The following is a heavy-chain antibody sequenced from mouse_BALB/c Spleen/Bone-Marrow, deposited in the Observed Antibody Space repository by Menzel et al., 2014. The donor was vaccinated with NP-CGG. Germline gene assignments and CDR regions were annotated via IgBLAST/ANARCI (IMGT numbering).Heavy chain of an antibody. CDR2: IWAGGST. Sequence: GFSLASYGVHWVRQPPGKVLEWLGVIWAGGSTNYNSALMSRLSISKDNSKSQVFLKMNSLQTDDTAMYYCARGSYYEGAMDYWGQGTSVTVSA. V-gene: IGHV2-9*02. D-gene: IGHD1-1*01. CDR3: ARGSYYEGAMDY. J-gene: IGHJ4*01. CDR1: GFSLASYG.